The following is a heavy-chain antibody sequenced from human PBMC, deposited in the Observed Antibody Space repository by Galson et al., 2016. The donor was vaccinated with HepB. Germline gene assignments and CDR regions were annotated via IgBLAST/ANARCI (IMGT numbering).Heavy chain of an antibody. CDR2: IWNDGSNK. CDR1: GFTFNNHA. D-gene: IGHD2-8*02. Sequence: SLRLACAASGFTFNNHAMHWVRQDPGKGLDWVAVIWNDGSNKYYSDSVKGRFTISRDDFMNTGYLEMNSLSVEDTALYYCAEDYCTGFNCYVDGHYFDYWGQGVLVTVSS. V-gene: IGHV3-33*06. CDR3: AEDYCTGFNCYVDGHYFDY. J-gene: IGHJ4*02.